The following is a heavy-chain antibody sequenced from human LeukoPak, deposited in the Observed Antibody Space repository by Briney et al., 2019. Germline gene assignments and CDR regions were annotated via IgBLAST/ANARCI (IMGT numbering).Heavy chain of an antibody. Sequence: PSETLSLTCAVYGGSFSGYYWSWIRQPPGKGLEWIGEINHSGSTNYNPSLKSRVTISVDTSKNQFSLKLSSVTAADTAVYYCARGQEYGDYDSGTNPPFFDYWGRGTLVTVSS. J-gene: IGHJ4*02. CDR1: GGSFSGYY. V-gene: IGHV4-34*01. CDR2: INHSGST. D-gene: IGHD5-12*01. CDR3: ARGQEYGDYDSGTNPPFFDY.